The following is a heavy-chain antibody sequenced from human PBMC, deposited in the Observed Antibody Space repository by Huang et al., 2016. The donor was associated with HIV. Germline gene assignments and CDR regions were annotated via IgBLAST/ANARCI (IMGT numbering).Heavy chain of an antibody. D-gene: IGHD4-17*01. J-gene: IGHJ4*02. V-gene: IGHV1-69*13. CDR3: ARGQLGSYGDYDVLY. CDR1: GGTFSKYA. CDR2: IIPMCGRP. Sequence: QVQLVQSGAEVKTPGSSVKVSCKASGGTFSKYAISWVRQAPGQGLEWMGGIIPMCGRPNYDRKFQGRVTITADDSTSTTYVEVSSLRSEDTALYYCARGQLGSYGDYDVLYWGQGTLVTVSS.